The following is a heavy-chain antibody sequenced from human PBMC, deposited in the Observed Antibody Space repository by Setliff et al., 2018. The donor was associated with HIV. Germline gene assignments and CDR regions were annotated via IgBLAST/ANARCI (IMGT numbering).Heavy chain of an antibody. CDR1: GGSFSGYY. V-gene: IGHV4-34*01. CDR2: VNHSGST. D-gene: IGHD4-4*01. CDR3: ARARATETTFHYFDYYMDV. J-gene: IGHJ6*03. Sequence: SETLSLTCAVYGGSFSGYYWSWIRQPPGKGLEWIGEVNHSGSTNYNPSLKSRATISVDMSKNQFSLKLSSVTAADTAVYYCARARATETTFHYFDYYMDVWGKGTTVTVSS.